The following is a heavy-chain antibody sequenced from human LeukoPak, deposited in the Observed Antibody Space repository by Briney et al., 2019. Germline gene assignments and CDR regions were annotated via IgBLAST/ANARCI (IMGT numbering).Heavy chain of an antibody. CDR1: GFTVSSNY. Sequence: GGSLRLSCAASGFTVSSNYMNWVRQAPGKGLEWVSVIYSGGRTYYTDSVKGRFTISRDNSKNTLYLQMNSLRAEDTAVYYCATSRSHYDFWSGYFDYWGQGTLVTVSS. J-gene: IGHJ4*02. D-gene: IGHD3-3*01. CDR3: ATSRSHYDFWSGYFDY. V-gene: IGHV3-66*02. CDR2: IYSGGRT.